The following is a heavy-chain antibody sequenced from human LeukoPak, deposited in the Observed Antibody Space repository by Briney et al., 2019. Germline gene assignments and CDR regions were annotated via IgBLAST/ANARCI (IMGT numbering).Heavy chain of an antibody. Sequence: GKSLRLSCAASGFTFSNFAMHWVRQAPGKGLEWVAVISYDGTNKYYADSVKGRFIISRDNSKNTLYLQKNSLKAGDTAVYYCARNLDGGHNDGLDIWGQGTMVTVSS. CDR2: ISYDGTNK. D-gene: IGHD2-15*01. CDR1: GFTFSNFA. CDR3: ARNLDGGHNDGLDI. J-gene: IGHJ3*02. V-gene: IGHV3-30*04.